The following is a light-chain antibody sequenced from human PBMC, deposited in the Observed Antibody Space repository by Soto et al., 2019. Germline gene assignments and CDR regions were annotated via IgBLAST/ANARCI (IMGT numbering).Light chain of an antibody. CDR2: WAS. Sequence: DIVMTQSPDSLAVSLGERATINCKSSRSVLYSSNNKNYLVWYQQKSGQPPKLLISWASIRESGVPDRSSGSGSGTDFTLTISSLQAEDVAVYYCQQYYSTPPTFGQGTKVEI. CDR1: RSVLYSSNNKNY. V-gene: IGKV4-1*01. J-gene: IGKJ1*01. CDR3: QQYYSTPPT.